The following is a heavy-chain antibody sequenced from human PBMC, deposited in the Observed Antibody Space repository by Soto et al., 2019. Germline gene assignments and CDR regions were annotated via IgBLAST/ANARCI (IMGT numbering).Heavy chain of an antibody. V-gene: IGHV1-18*04. CDR3: ASYTIAVAGTTYYYYGMDV. D-gene: IGHD6-19*01. J-gene: IGHJ6*02. CDR1: VYTFTSYG. Sequence: ASVKVSCKASVYTFTSYGISWVRQAPGQGLEWMGWISAYNGNTNYAQKLQGRVTMTTDTSTSTAYMELRSLRSDDTAVYYCASYTIAVAGTTYYYYGMDVWGQGTTVTVSS. CDR2: ISAYNGNT.